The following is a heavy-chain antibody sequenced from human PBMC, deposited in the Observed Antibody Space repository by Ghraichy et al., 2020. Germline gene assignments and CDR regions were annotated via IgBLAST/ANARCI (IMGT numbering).Heavy chain of an antibody. CDR1: GGSISSSSYY. J-gene: IGHJ4*02. V-gene: IGHV4-39*01. CDR3: ARLLGSSSPDY. D-gene: IGHD6-6*01. CDR2: IYYSGST. Sequence: SETLSLTWAVSGGSISSSSYYWGWVRQPPGKGLEWIGSIYYSGSTYYNPSLKSRVTISVDTSKNQFSLKLSSVTAADTAVYYCARLLGSSSPDYWGQGTLVTVSS.